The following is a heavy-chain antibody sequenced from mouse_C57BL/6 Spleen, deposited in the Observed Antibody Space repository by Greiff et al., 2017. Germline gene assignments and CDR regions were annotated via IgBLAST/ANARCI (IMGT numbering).Heavy chain of an antibody. V-gene: IGHV1-54*01. Sequence: QVQLKQSGVELVRPGTSVKVSCKASGYAFTNYLIEWVKQRPGQGLEWIGVINPGSGCTNYNEKFKGKATLTADKSSSTAYMQLSSLTSEDSAVYFCARSYYDYPAWFAYWGQGTLVTVSA. CDR3: ARSYYDYPAWFAY. CDR2: INPGSGCT. D-gene: IGHD2-4*01. J-gene: IGHJ3*01. CDR1: GYAFTNYL.